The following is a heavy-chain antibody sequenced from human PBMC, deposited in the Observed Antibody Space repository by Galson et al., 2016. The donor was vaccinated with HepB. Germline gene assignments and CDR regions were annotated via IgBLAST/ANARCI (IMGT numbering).Heavy chain of an antibody. Sequence: SLRLSCAASGFTFSTFWMTWVRQAPGKGLEWVANIKQDGSEKYYVDSVKGRFTISRDNAKKSLYLQVNSLRAEDTAVYYCARVGIGSSWYFDYWGQGTLVTVSS. CDR2: IKQDGSEK. V-gene: IGHV3-7*01. J-gene: IGHJ4*02. CDR1: GFTFSTFW. D-gene: IGHD6-13*01. CDR3: ARVGIGSSWYFDY.